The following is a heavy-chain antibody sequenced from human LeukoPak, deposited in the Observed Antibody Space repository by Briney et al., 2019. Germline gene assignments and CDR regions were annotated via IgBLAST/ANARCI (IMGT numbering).Heavy chain of an antibody. Sequence: ASVKVSCKTSGYMFTGYYVHWVRQAPGQGLEWMGWVDPSSGGTNYAQKFQGRVTMTRDTSISTAYMELSRLRSDDTAVYYCAREPLYQRPFDYWGQGTLVTVSS. CDR2: VDPSSGGT. D-gene: IGHD1-14*01. CDR1: GYMFTGYY. CDR3: AREPLYQRPFDY. V-gene: IGHV1-2*02. J-gene: IGHJ4*02.